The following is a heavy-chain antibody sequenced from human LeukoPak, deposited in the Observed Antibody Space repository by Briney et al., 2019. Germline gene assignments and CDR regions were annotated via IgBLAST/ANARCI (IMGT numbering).Heavy chain of an antibody. V-gene: IGHV3-53*01. Sequence: GGSLRLSCAASGFTVSSNYMSRVRQAPGKGLEWVSVINSGGSTYYADFVKGRFTISRDNSKNTLYLQMNSLRAEDTAVFYCARVEAVATIGYYFNYWGQGTLVTVSS. CDR2: INSGGST. CDR3: ARVEAVATIGYYFNY. D-gene: IGHD5-24*01. J-gene: IGHJ4*02. CDR1: GFTVSSNY.